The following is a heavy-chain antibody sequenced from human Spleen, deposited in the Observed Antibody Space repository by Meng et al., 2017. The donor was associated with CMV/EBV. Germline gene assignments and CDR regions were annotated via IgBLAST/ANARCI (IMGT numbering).Heavy chain of an antibody. Sequence: SETLSLTCTVSGGSISSSSYYWAWIRQPPGKGLEWIGTIYYNGNTYYNPSLKSRVTISVHTSKKQFSLKLSSVTAADTAVYYCATDPWFDPWGQGTLVTVSS. CDR3: ATDPWFDP. J-gene: IGHJ5*02. V-gene: IGHV4-39*07. CDR2: IYYNGNT. CDR1: GGSISSSSYY.